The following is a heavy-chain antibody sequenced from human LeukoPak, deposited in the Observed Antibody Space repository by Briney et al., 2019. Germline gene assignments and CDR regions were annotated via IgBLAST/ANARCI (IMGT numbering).Heavy chain of an antibody. CDR1: GFTFSSYA. V-gene: IGHV3-7*01. J-gene: IGHJ6*02. D-gene: IGHD6-19*01. CDR2: IKQDGSEK. Sequence: GGSLRLSCAASGFTFSSYAMHWVRQAPGKGLEWVANIKQDGSEKYYVDSVKGRFTISRDNAKNSLYLQMNSLRAEDTAVYYCARDSSSGWGGYYYYGMDVWGQGTTVTVSS. CDR3: ARDSSSGWGGYYYYGMDV.